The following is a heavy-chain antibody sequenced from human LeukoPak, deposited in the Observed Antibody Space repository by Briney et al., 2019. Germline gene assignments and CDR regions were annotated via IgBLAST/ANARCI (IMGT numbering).Heavy chain of an antibody. CDR2: IWYDGTNK. D-gene: IGHD6-19*01. J-gene: IGHJ4*02. CDR3: AKDRYSSGWRAFDY. CDR1: GFTLSNYG. Sequence: GRSLRLSCAVSGFTLSNYGMHWVRQAPGRGLEWVAVIWYDGTNKYYADSVRGRFTISRDSSKNTLYLQMNSLRAEDTAVYYCAKDRYSSGWRAFDYWGQGTLVTVSS. V-gene: IGHV3-33*06.